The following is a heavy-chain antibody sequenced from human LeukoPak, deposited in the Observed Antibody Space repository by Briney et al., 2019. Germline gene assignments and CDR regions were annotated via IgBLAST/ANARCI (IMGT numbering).Heavy chain of an antibody. J-gene: IGHJ3*02. CDR3: ARGRLFYDSTGYFI. V-gene: IGHV4-4*07. CDR1: GGSISSYY. Sequence: SETLSLTCTVSGGSISSYYWSWIRQPAGKGLEWIGHIYSSGSTNYNPSLKSRVTMSVDTSKNQFSLNLSSVTAADTAVYYCARGRLFYDSTGYFIWGQGTMVTVSS. D-gene: IGHD3-22*01. CDR2: IYSSGST.